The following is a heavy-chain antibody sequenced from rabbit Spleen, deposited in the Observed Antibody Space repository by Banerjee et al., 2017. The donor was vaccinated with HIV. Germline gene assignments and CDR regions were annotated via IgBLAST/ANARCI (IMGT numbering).Heavy chain of an antibody. CDR1: GFDFSRKYW. D-gene: IGHD8-1*01. V-gene: IGHV1S45*01. Sequence: QEQLEESGGDLVKPEGSLTLTCTASGFDFSRKYWICWVRQAPGKGLEWVGCIGTGSTGRTDYASWAKGRFTISKTSSTTVTLQMTSLTVADTATYFCARDTGSSFSSYGMDLWGPGTLVTVS. CDR3: ARDTGSSFSSYGMDL. CDR2: IGTGSTGRT. J-gene: IGHJ6*01.